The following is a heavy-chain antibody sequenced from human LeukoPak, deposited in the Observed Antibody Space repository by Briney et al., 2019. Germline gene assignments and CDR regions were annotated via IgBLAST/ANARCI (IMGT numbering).Heavy chain of an antibody. D-gene: IGHD6-19*01. V-gene: IGHV3-23*01. CDR2: LTGSSGST. CDR3: AKVAVAGRGYFDY. CDR1: GFTYSRYA. J-gene: IGHJ4*02. Sequence: GGSLRLSCAASGFTYSRYAMSWVRQAPGQGLELVSALTGSSGSTYYQDFVQGRFTIFRDNAKNKLYLQMNSLRAEDTAIYYCAKVAVAGRGYFDYWGQGTLVTVSS.